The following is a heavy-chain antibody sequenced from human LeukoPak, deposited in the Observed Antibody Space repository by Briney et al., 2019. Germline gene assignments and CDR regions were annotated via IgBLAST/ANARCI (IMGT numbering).Heavy chain of an antibody. J-gene: IGHJ2*01. V-gene: IGHV4-59*11. Sequence: PSETLSLTCTVSGGSISSHYWSWIRQPPGKGLEWIRYTYYSGSTNYNPSLKSRVTISIDTSKNLFSLKLSSVTAADTAVYSCAIGGSGWDWYFDLWGHGTLVTVSS. CDR1: GGSISSHY. CDR3: AIGGSGWDWYFDL. D-gene: IGHD6-19*01. CDR2: TYYSGST.